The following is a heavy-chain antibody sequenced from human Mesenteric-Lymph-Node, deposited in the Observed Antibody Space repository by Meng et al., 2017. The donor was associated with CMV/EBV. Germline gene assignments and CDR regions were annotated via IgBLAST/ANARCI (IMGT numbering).Heavy chain of an antibody. V-gene: IGHV3-30*02. CDR3: ARDQGHLIQLFFSSPYGMDV. D-gene: IGHD5-18*01. Sequence: GGSLRLSCAASGFTFSGFGMHWVRQAPGKGLEWVAVIRYDGTNKYYADSVKGRFTISRDNSKNTLYLQMNSLRAEDTAVYYCARDQGHLIQLFFSSPYGMDVWGQGTTVTVSS. CDR1: GFTFSGFG. J-gene: IGHJ6*02. CDR2: IRYDGTNK.